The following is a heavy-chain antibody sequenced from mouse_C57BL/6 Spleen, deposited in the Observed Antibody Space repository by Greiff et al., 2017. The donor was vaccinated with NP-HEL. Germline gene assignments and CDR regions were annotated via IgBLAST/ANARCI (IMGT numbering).Heavy chain of an antibody. CDR3: ARGSSDWYFDV. CDR1: GYTFTDYN. Sequence: VQLQQSGPELVKPGASVKIPCKASGYTFTDYNMDWVKQSHGKSLEWIGDINPNNGGTTYNQKFKGKATLTVDKSSSTAYMELRSLTSEDTAVYYCARGSSDWYFDVWGTGTTVTVSS. V-gene: IGHV1-18*01. J-gene: IGHJ1*03. D-gene: IGHD1-1*01. CDR2: INPNNGGT.